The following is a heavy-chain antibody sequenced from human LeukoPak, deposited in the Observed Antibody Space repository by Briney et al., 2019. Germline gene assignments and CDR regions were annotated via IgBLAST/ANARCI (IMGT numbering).Heavy chain of an antibody. D-gene: IGHD3-10*01. CDR1: GFTFSSYA. V-gene: IGHV3-23*01. J-gene: IGHJ4*02. CDR2: ISGSGGST. Sequence: GGSLRLSCAASGFTFSSYAMSWVRQAPGKGLEWVSAISGSGGSTYYADSVKGRFTISRDNSKNTLYLQMNSLRAEDTAVYYCAKGPEEWFGELLRFDYWGQGTLVTVSS. CDR3: AKGPEEWFGELLRFDY.